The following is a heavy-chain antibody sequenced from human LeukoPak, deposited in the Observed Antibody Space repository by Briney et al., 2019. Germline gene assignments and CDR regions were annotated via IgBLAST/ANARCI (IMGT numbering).Heavy chain of an antibody. V-gene: IGHV3-23*01. D-gene: IGHD2-2*01. CDR2: IRGSGGST. CDR3: ARHHCSSTSCLIDY. J-gene: IGHJ4*02. Sequence: GGSLRLSCAASGFTVNSYAMSWARQGPGKGLEWVSTIRGSGGSTYYTDSVKGRFTVSRDNYMNTLYLEMNGLSADDTAVYYCARHHCSSTSCLIDYWGQGTLVTVSS. CDR1: GFTVNSYA.